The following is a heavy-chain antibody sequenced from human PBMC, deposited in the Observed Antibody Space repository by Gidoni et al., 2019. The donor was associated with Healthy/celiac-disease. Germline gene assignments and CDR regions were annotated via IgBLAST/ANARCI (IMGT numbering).Heavy chain of an antibody. Sequence: QVQLVESGGGLVKPGGSLRLSCAPSGFTFSDYYMSWIRQAPGKGLEWVSYISSSSSYTNYADSVKGRFTISRDNAKNSLYLQMNSLRAEDTAVYYCARGGSTLYYYYYYMDVWGKGTTVTVSS. J-gene: IGHJ6*03. CDR3: ARGGSTLYYYYYYMDV. CDR1: GFTFSDYY. D-gene: IGHD5-12*01. V-gene: IGHV3-11*06. CDR2: ISSSSSYT.